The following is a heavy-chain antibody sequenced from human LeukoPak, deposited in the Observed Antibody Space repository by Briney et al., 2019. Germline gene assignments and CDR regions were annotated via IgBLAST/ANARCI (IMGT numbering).Heavy chain of an antibody. J-gene: IGHJ4*02. D-gene: IGHD6-19*01. Sequence: SETLSLTCAVSGGSISSGGYSWSWIRQPPGKGLEWIGYIYHSGSTYYNPSLKSRVTISVDRSKNQFSLKLSSVTAADTAVYYCARENSSGWYSGGEFDYWGQGTLVTVSS. CDR2: IYHSGST. CDR1: GGSISSGGYS. V-gene: IGHV4-30-2*01. CDR3: ARENSSGWYSGGEFDY.